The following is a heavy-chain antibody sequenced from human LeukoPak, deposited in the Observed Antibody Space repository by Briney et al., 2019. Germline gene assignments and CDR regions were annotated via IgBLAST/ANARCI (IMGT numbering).Heavy chain of an antibody. CDR3: TTVVRGYSYGLYYYYYMDV. CDR1: GFTFTSYW. Sequence: GSLRLSCAASGFTFTSYWMHWVRQAPGKGLVWVSRINSDGISTSYADSVKGRFTISRDNAKNTLYLQMNSLKTEDTAVYYCTTVVRGYSYGLYYYYYMDVWGEGTTVTVSS. CDR2: INSDGIST. J-gene: IGHJ6*03. D-gene: IGHD5-18*01. V-gene: IGHV3-74*01.